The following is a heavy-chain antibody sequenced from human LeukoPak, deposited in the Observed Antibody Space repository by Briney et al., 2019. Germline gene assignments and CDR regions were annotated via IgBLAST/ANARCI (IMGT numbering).Heavy chain of an antibody. D-gene: IGHD3-10*02. CDR3: AELGITMIGGV. J-gene: IGHJ6*04. CDR2: IRQDGNEF. V-gene: IGHV3-7*01. Sequence: PGGSLRLSCAASGFTFTNYWMSWVRQVPGKGPEWVANIRQDGNEFYYVDSVKGRFTISRDNAKNSLYLQMNSLRVEDTAVYYCAELGITMIGGVWGKGTTVTISS. CDR1: GFTFTNYW.